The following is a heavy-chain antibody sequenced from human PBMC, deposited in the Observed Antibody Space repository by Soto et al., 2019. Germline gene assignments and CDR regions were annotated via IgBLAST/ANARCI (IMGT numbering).Heavy chain of an antibody. D-gene: IGHD2-21*02. CDR1: GHTFHNYA. CDR2: ISGSGGST. Sequence: GGSLRLSCVGSGHTFHNYAMTWVRQAPGKGLEWVSGISGSGGSTYYADSVRGRFTISRDDSKNTLYLQMNSLRAEDTAVYYCAKDLAVTSYYIDYWGQATLVTVSS. V-gene: IGHV3-23*01. CDR3: AKDLAVTSYYIDY. J-gene: IGHJ4*02.